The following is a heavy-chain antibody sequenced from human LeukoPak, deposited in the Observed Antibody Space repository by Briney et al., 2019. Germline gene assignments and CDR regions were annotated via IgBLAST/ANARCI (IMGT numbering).Heavy chain of an antibody. J-gene: IGHJ6*02. CDR3: ARGTLTGFWSGYRYYYGMDV. CDR2: INHSGST. D-gene: IGHD3-3*01. V-gene: IGHV4-34*01. CDR1: GGSFSGYY. Sequence: SETLSLTCAVYGGSFSGYYWSWIRRPPGKGLEWIGEINHSGSTNYNPSLKSRVTISVDTSKNQFSLKLSSVTAADTAVYYCARGTLTGFWSGYRYYYGMDVWGQGTTVTVFS.